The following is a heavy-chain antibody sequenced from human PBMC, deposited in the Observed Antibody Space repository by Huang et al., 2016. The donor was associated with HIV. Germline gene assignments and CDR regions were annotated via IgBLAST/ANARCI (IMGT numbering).Heavy chain of an antibody. J-gene: IGHJ4*02. CDR3: ARDHHDFWRGYRRMYFFDH. CDR2: IDYSGST. Sequence: QVQLQESGPGLVKPSETLSLTCTVSGGSISTPFWSWIRQPPGKGLGWIGSIDYSGSTNYSPALKSRVTRLLYTSKNQFSLRVNSVTAADTAIYYCARDHHDFWRGYRRMYFFDHWGQGTLVTVSS. V-gene: IGHV4-59*11. D-gene: IGHD3-3*01. CDR1: GGSISTPF.